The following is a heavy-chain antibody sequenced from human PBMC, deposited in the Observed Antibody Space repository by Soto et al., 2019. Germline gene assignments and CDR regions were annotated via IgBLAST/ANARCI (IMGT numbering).Heavy chain of an antibody. D-gene: IGHD4-17*01. V-gene: IGHV4-31*03. CDR3: ARDDYGFDL. CDR2: IYYNGNP. J-gene: IGHJ4*02. CDR1: GGSISSGGYY. Sequence: QVQLQESGPGLVKPSQTLSLTCTVSGGSISSGGYYWTWISQHPGKGLEWIGYIYYNGNPYYNPSRKSRLTLSLDTSKNQFSLRLSSVTAADTAIYYCARDDYGFDLWGQGTLVTVSS.